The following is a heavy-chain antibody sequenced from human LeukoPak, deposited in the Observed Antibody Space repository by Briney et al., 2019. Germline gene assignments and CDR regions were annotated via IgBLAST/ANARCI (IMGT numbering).Heavy chain of an antibody. D-gene: IGHD3-16*02. Sequence: GGSLRLSCAASGFTFSSYEMNWVRQAPGKGLEWVSYIISSGSTIYYADSVKGRITISRDNSRNTLYLQMNSLRAEDTAVYYCARDLATRQRTGLYDSWGQGALVTVSS. CDR2: IISSGSTI. CDR3: ARDLATRQRTGLYDS. V-gene: IGHV3-48*03. J-gene: IGHJ4*02. CDR1: GFTFSSYE.